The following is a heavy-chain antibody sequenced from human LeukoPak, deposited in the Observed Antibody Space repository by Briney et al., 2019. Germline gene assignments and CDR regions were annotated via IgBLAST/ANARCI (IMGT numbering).Heavy chain of an antibody. CDR2: IYYSGST. D-gene: IGHD2/OR15-2a*01. CDR3: ARHGAAHLLYYYDY. J-gene: IGHJ4*02. CDR1: GGSISSFY. V-gene: IGHV4-59*08. Sequence: PSETLFLTCTVSGGSISSFYWSWIRQPPGKGLEWIGYIYYSGSTNYNPSLKSRVTISVDTSKNQFSLNLRSVTAADTAVYYCARHGAAHLLYYYDYWGQGTLVTVSS.